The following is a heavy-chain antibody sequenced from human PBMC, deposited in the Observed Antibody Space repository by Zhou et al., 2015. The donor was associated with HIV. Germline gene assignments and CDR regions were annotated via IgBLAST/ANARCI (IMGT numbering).Heavy chain of an antibody. CDR3: ARVWDFYGSGNDF. CDR2: INPKSGGT. J-gene: IGHJ4*02. D-gene: IGHD3-10*01. Sequence: QVHLVQSGAEVKKPGASVTVSCEASGYSFTGYYMYWVRQAPGQGLEWMGRINPKSGGTNYPQKFQGRVTMTRDTSISTAYMELSRLRSDDTAVYYCARVWDFYGSGNDFWGQGTLVTVSS. V-gene: IGHV1-2*02. CDR1: GYSFTGYY.